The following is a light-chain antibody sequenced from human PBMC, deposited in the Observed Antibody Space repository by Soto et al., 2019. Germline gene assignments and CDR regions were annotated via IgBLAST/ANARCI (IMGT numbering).Light chain of an antibody. V-gene: IGLV2-14*01. CDR1: SSDVGAFNY. Sequence: QSVLTQPASVSGSPGQSITISCSGTSSDVGAFNYVSWYQHHPGKAPKLLIYEVTNRPSGVSNRFSGSKSGNTASLTISGLHAEDEADYYCSSYTSLSTLVFVNGTKVTVL. J-gene: IGLJ1*01. CDR3: SSYTSLSTLV. CDR2: EVT.